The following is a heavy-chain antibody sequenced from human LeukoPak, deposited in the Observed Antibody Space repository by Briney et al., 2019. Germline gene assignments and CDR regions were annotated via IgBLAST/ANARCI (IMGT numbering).Heavy chain of an antibody. D-gene: IGHD6-13*01. CDR3: ARSPRRYSSSWLLDY. CDR1: GFTVSSNY. CDR2: IYSGGST. V-gene: IGHV3-53*05. J-gene: IGHJ4*02. Sequence: PGGSLRLSCAASGFTVSSNYMSWVRQAPGKGLEWVSVIYSGGSTYYADSVKGRFTISRDNSKNTLYLQMNSLRAEDTAVYYCARSPRRYSSSWLLDYWGQGTLVTVSS.